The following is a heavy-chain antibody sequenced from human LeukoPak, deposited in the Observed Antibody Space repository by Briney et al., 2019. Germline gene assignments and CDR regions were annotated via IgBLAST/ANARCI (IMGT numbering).Heavy chain of an antibody. CDR2: IYYSGNT. D-gene: IGHD1-1*01. J-gene: IGHJ5*02. CDR3: ARVGWTQLKFVFDP. Sequence: TSETLSLTCAVSGDSISTNVYYWGWIRQPPRKGLEWIGSIYYSGNTYYNESLKSSVTISVDRSKKQFCLRLNSATAADTAMYYCARVGWTQLKFVFDPWGPGTLVSVSS. V-gene: IGHV4-39*07. CDR1: GDSISTNVYY.